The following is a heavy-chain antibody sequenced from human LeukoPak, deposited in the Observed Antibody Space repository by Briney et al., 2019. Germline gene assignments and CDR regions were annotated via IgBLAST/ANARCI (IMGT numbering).Heavy chain of an antibody. CDR2: IWYDGSKK. CDR1: GFTFSRDG. Sequence: GGSLRLSCAASGFTFSRDGMHWVRQAPGKGLEWVAVIWYDGSKKYYADSVKGQFTISRDNSKSTLYLQMNSLRAEDTAVYYCARLSGSFLDYWGQGTLVTVSS. CDR3: ARLSGSFLDY. D-gene: IGHD1-26*01. J-gene: IGHJ4*02. V-gene: IGHV3-33*01.